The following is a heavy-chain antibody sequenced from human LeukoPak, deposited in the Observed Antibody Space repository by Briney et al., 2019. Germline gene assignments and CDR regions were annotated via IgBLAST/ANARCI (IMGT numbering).Heavy chain of an antibody. CDR3: ARGRLGVVVPAGDIPVRSRTTSFDY. D-gene: IGHD2-2*01. J-gene: IGHJ4*02. V-gene: IGHV4-39*07. CDR2: IYYSGST. CDR1: GGSISSSSYY. Sequence: SETLSLTCTVSGGSISSSSYYWGWIRQPPGKGLEWIGSIYYSGSTYYNPSLKSRVTISVDTSKNKFSLKLSSVTAADTAVYYCARGRLGVVVPAGDIPVRSRTTSFDYWGQGTLVTVSS.